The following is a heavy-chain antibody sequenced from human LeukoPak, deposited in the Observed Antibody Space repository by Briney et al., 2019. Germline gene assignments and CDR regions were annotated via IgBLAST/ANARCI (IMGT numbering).Heavy chain of an antibody. CDR3: ARQGDNWNAVGAFDI. Sequence: PSETLSLTCTVSGGSISSYYWSWIRQPPGKGLEWIGYIYYSGSTNYNPSLKSRVTISVDTSKNQFSLKLSSVTAADTAVYYCARQGDNWNAVGAFDIWGQGTMVTVSS. CDR1: GGSISSYY. CDR2: IYYSGST. V-gene: IGHV4-59*08. J-gene: IGHJ3*02. D-gene: IGHD1-20*01.